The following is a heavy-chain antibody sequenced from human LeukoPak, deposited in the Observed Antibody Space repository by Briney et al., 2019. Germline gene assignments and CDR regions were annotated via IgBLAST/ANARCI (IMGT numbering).Heavy chain of an antibody. V-gene: IGHV4-59*08. CDR2: VYYIGST. Sequence: KPSETLSLTCSVSGGSINDYYWSWIRQPPGKGLEWIGYVYYIGSTNYNPSLKSRVTISLHTSKNQFSLRLTSVTAADTAVYYCATGRYAYGSEHWGQGTLVTVSS. D-gene: IGHD3-10*01. J-gene: IGHJ1*01. CDR1: GGSINDYY. CDR3: ATGRYAYGSEH.